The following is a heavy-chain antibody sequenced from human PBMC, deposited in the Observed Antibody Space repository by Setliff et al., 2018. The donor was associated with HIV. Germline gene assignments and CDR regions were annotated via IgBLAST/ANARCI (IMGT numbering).Heavy chain of an antibody. D-gene: IGHD3-22*01. V-gene: IGHV4-34*01. CDR1: GGPSSGY. J-gene: IGHJ4*02. CDR2: ISRSGST. CDR3: ARLTTTYYYDSSAYYHPV. Sequence: SETLSLTCAVYGGPSSGYWSWVRQSPGKGLEWIGEISRSGSTNYNLSLKSRAAISVDTSKNQFSLKLSSVTAADTAVFYCARLTTTYYYDSSAYYHPVWGQGTLVTVSS.